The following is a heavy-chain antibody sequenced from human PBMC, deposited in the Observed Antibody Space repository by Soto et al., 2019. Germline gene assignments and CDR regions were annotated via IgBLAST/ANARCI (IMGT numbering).Heavy chain of an antibody. D-gene: IGHD3-22*01. CDR1: GFTFSSYA. Sequence: EVQLLESGGGLVQPGGSLRLSCAASGFTFSSYAMSWVRQAPGKGLEWVSAISGSGGSTYYADSVKGRFTISRDNSKNTLYLQMNSVRAEDTAVYYCAKDREVVVITHPPLGYWGQGTLVTVSS. J-gene: IGHJ4*02. V-gene: IGHV3-23*01. CDR2: ISGSGGST. CDR3: AKDREVVVITHPPLGY.